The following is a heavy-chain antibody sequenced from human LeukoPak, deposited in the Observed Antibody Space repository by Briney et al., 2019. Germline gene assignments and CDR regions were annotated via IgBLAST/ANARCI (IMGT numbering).Heavy chain of an antibody. CDR1: GFTFTNYW. Sequence: GGSLRLSCAASGFTFTNYWMTWVRQAPGKGPEWVANIRQDGSETNYVDSVRGRFTIARDNTKNSLYLRMTSLRGEDTAVYYCASRAGKPGNTPWCFDYWGQGALVTVSS. J-gene: IGHJ4*02. V-gene: IGHV3-7*01. D-gene: IGHD1-7*01. CDR3: ASRAGKPGNTPWCFDY. CDR2: IRQDGSET.